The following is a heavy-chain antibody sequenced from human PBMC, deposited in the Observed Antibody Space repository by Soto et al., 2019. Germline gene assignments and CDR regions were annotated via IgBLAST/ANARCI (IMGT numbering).Heavy chain of an antibody. CDR1: GGTFSSYS. Sequence: QVQLVQSGAELKKPGSSVRVSCQASGGTFSSYSVNWVRQAPGQGLEWMGGIIPIFPTADHAQRFQGRVTXTXAKSTNTAYMGRSSLRSDDTAVYDCALRTSVFGVVAMGGLDVWGQGTTVTVSS. CDR3: ALRTSVFGVVAMGGLDV. CDR2: IIPIFPTA. V-gene: IGHV1-69*14. D-gene: IGHD3-3*01. J-gene: IGHJ6*01.